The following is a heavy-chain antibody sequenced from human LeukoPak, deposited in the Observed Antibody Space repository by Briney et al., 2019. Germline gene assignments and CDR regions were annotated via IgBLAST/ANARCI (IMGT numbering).Heavy chain of an antibody. D-gene: IGHD6-13*01. V-gene: IGHV3-74*01. CDR2: INTDGNST. CDR3: ARELASGD. CDR1: GFTFNTYW. Sequence: GGSLRLSCAASGFTFNTYWMHWVRQAPGKGLVWVSQINTDGNSTTYADSVKGRFTVSRDNAKNTLYLQMNSLRAEDTAVYYCARELASGDWGQGTLVTVSS. J-gene: IGHJ4*02.